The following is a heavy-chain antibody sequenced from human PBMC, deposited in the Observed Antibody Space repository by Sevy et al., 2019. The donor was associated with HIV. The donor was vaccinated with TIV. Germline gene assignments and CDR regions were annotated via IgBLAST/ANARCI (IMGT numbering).Heavy chain of an antibody. CDR3: AREGCTKPHDY. J-gene: IGHJ4*02. CDR2: LSFGCGKI. V-gene: IGHV3-23*01. CDR1: GFTFNIYS. D-gene: IGHD2-8*01. Sequence: GGYLRLSCAASGFTFNIYSMSWVRQTPGKGLEWVATLSFGCGKINHADSVKGRLTMSRDDSKNAVYLQMNNLRVEDTAIYYCAREGCTKPHDYWGQGTLVIVSS.